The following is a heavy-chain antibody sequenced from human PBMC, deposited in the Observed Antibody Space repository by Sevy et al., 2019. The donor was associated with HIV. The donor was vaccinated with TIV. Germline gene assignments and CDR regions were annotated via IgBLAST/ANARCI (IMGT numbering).Heavy chain of an antibody. Sequence: GGSLRLSCAASGITFSSSWMHWVRQGPGRGLVWVSHISSDGSNTRYADSVMGRFTISRDNAKNMVYLQMNRLRAEDTAIYYCARDKNYAMDVWGQGTTVSVSS. V-gene: IGHV3-74*01. CDR2: ISSDGSNT. CDR3: ARDKNYAMDV. CDR1: GITFSSSW. J-gene: IGHJ6*02.